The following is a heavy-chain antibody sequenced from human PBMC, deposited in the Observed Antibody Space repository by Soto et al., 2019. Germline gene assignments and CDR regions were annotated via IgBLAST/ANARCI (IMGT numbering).Heavy chain of an antibody. CDR2: IYYSGST. CDR3: ARRTGYCTNGVCYAPRFDP. V-gene: IGHV4-39*01. Sequence: PLETLSLTCTVSGGSISSSSYYWGWIRQPPGKGLEWIGSIYYSGSTYYNPSLKSRVTISVDTSKNQFSLKLSSVTAADTAVYYCARRTGYCTNGVCYAPRFDPWGQGTLVTVPS. CDR1: GGSISSSSYY. J-gene: IGHJ5*02. D-gene: IGHD2-8*01.